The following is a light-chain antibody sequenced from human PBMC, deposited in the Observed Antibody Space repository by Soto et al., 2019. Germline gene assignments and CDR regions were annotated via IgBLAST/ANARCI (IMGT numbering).Light chain of an antibody. CDR2: EVS. J-gene: IGLJ2*01. CDR3: SSYTTSSTLV. Sequence: QSVLTQPPSVSGSPGQSVTISCTGTSSDVGYYNRVSWYQQPPGTAPKLMVFEVSTRPSGVPDRFSGSKSGNTASLTISGLQAEDEADYYCSSYTTSSTLVFGGGTKLTVL. V-gene: IGLV2-18*02. CDR1: SSDVGYYNR.